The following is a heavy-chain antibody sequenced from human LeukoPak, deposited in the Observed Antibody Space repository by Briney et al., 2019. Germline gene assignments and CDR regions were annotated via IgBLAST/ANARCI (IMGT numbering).Heavy chain of an antibody. V-gene: IGHV1-46*01. Sequence: ASVKVSCKASGYTFTSYYMHWVRQAPGQGLEWMGIINPSGGSTSYAQKFQGRVTMTRDTSTSTVYMELSSLRSEDTAVYYCASCSWGYYGSSGYFLNYYYYRDVWGKGTTVTVSS. CDR2: INPSGGST. D-gene: IGHD3-22*01. CDR1: GYTFTSYY. J-gene: IGHJ6*03. CDR3: ASCSWGYYGSSGYFLNYYYYRDV.